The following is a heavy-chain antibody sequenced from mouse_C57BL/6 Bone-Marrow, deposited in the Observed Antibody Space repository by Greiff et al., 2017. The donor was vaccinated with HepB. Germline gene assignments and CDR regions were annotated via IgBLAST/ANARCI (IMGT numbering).Heavy chain of an antibody. CDR3: ARMGITPFDY. Sequence: EVKLVESGGDLVKPGGSLKLSCAASGFTFSSYGMSWVRQTPDKRLEWVATISSGGSYTYYPDSVKGRFTISRDNAKNTLYLQMSSLKSEDTAMYYCARMGITPFDYWGQGTTLTVSS. V-gene: IGHV5-6*01. CDR2: ISSGGSYT. D-gene: IGHD1-1*01. J-gene: IGHJ2*01. CDR1: GFTFSSYG.